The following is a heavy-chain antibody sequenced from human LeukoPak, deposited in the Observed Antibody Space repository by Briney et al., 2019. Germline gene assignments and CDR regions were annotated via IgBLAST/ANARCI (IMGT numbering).Heavy chain of an antibody. CDR2: MSYSGRT. V-gene: IGHV4-39*01. CDR1: GASISNNTHY. D-gene: IGHD3-22*01. Sequence: SETLSLTCTVSGASISNNTHYWGWIRQPPGKGLEWIGSMSYSGRTYYNPSLKSRVTISVDTSKNQLSLRLSSGTAADTAVYYCARTYDSSGYYADYWGQGTLVTVSS. J-gene: IGHJ4*02. CDR3: ARTYDSSGYYADY.